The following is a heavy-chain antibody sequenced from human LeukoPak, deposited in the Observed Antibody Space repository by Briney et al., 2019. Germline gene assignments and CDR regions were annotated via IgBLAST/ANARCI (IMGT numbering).Heavy chain of an antibody. Sequence: GASVKVSCKASGYTFTGYYMHWVRQAPGQGLELMGRINPNSGGTNYAQKFQGRVTMTRDTSISTAYIELSRLRSDDTAVYYCARDITTVRGVITGMDYWGQGTLVTVSS. V-gene: IGHV1-2*06. CDR1: GYTFTGYY. D-gene: IGHD3-10*01. J-gene: IGHJ4*02. CDR2: INPNSGGT. CDR3: ARDITTVRGVITGMDY.